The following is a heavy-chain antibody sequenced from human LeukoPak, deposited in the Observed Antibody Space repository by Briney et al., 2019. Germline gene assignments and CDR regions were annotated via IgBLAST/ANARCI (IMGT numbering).Heavy chain of an antibody. CDR3: ARARYYDFWSGYYTSGLDYYYGMDV. CDR1: GFTFSSYW. D-gene: IGHD3-3*01. Sequence: PGGSLRLSCAASGFTFSSYWMNWARQAPGKGLEWVASINHNGNVNYYVDSVKGRFTISRDNAKNSLYLQMSNLRAEDTAVYYCARARYYDFWSGYYTSGLDYYYGMDVWGQGTTVTVSS. J-gene: IGHJ6*02. V-gene: IGHV3-7*01. CDR2: INHNGNVN.